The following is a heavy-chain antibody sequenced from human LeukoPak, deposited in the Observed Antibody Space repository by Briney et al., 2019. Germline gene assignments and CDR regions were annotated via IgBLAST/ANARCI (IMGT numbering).Heavy chain of an antibody. CDR1: GGSISSGYY. CDR3: ASGLSSSSWYFDL. CDR2: IHYGGST. D-gene: IGHD6-6*01. V-gene: IGHV4-38-2*02. J-gene: IGHJ2*01. Sequence: PSQTLSLTCTVSGGSISSGYYWGWIRQPPGKGLEWIGSIHYGGSTYYNPSLKSRVTISVDTSKNHFSLNLNSVTAADTAVYYCASGLSSSSWYFDLWGRGTLVTVSS.